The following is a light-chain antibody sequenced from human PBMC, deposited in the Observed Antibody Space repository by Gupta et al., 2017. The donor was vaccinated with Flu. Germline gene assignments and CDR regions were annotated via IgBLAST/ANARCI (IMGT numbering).Light chain of an antibody. CDR2: EDN. V-gene: IGLV3-21*02. CDR3: HGWDSSSDPHWV. Sequence: YVLTQPLSVSLAPGATATCTRGGNNIGSNSVHWFQQQPGQAPVLVVYEDNDRPSGIPDRFSGSNYGNSDTLTISRVEAGDEADYDCHGWDSSSDPHWVFGGGTKLTVL. J-gene: IGLJ3*02. CDR1: NIGSNS.